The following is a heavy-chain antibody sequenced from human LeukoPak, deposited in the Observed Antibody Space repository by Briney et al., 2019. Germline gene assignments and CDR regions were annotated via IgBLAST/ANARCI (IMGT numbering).Heavy chain of an antibody. J-gene: IGHJ4*02. Sequence: PGGSLRLSCAASGFTFSRYSMNWVRQAPGKGLEWVSSISSRSSSIYYADSVKGRFTISRDNAKNSLYLQMNSLRAEDTAVYYCARDVVDWEYFDYWGQGTLVTVSS. CDR2: ISSRSSSI. CDR3: ARDVVDWEYFDY. V-gene: IGHV3-21*01. CDR1: GFTFSRYS. D-gene: IGHD2-21*01.